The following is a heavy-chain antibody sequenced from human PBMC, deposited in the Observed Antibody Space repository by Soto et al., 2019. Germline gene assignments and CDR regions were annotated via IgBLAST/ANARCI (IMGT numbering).Heavy chain of an antibody. D-gene: IGHD4-17*01. V-gene: IGHV3-48*03. Sequence: PVWSLRLSCAASGFTFSTYHMNWVRQARGKGLEWGSCIHSGGSRIYYANPVKGQFTISRDNAKNSLYLQMNSMRAEDTAVYYCARDRSTVTTSYHDAMDVWGQGTTVTVSS. CDR2: IHSGGSRI. CDR1: GFTFSTYH. J-gene: IGHJ6*02. CDR3: ARDRSTVTTSYHDAMDV.